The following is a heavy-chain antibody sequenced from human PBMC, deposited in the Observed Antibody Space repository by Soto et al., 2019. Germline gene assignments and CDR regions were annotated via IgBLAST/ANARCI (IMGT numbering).Heavy chain of an antibody. V-gene: IGHV3-11*01. CDR1: GFTVSDYY. Sequence: QVQLVESGGGLVKPGGSLRLSCAASGFTVSDYYMSWIRQAPGKGLEWLSFISSSIDNNIYYADSVKGRFTISRDNAENSLYLQMNSLRAEDTAVYFCARLGQIAFCDSWGQGTPVTVSS. CDR2: ISSSIDNNI. CDR3: ARLGQIAFCDS. D-gene: IGHD3-16*01. J-gene: IGHJ4*02.